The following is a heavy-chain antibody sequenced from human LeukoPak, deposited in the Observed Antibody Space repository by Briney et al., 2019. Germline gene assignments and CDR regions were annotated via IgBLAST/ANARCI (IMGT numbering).Heavy chain of an antibody. CDR1: GFTFSSYS. CDR2: ISSSSSYI. CDR3: ARERATLDYYYYMDV. V-gene: IGHV3-21*01. Sequence: TGGSLRLSCAASGFTFSSYSMNWVRQAPGKGLEWVSSISSSSSYIYYADSVKGRFTISRDNAKNSLYLQMNSLRAEDTAVYYCARERATLDYYYYMDVWGKGTTVTVSS. J-gene: IGHJ6*03. D-gene: IGHD5-12*01.